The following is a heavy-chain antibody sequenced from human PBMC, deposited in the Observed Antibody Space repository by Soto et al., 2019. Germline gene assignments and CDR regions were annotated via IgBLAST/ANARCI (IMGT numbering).Heavy chain of an antibody. CDR3: ARLTGYDSSGYSAY. CDR2: IYYSGST. D-gene: IGHD3-22*01. V-gene: IGHV4-59*01. J-gene: IGHJ4*02. CDR1: GGSISSYY. Sequence: PSETLSLTCTVSGGSISSYYWSWIRQPPGKGLEWIGYIYYSGSTNYNPSLKSRVTISVDTSKNQFSLKLSSVTAADTAVYYCARLTGYDSSGYSAYWGQGTLVTAPQ.